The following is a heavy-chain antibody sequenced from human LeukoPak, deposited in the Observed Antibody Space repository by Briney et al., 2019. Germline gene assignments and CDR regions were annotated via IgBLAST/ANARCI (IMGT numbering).Heavy chain of an antibody. J-gene: IGHJ4*02. CDR2: MSPNSGDT. D-gene: IGHD7-27*01. CDR1: GYTFTSHD. Sequence: ASVKVSCKASGYTFTSHDINWVRQATGQGLEWMGWMSPNSGDTGYAQKFQGRVTMTSDSSISTAYMELSSLRSEDTAIYYCVRTPPNWGFDYWGQGALVTVSS. V-gene: IGHV1-8*01. CDR3: VRTPPNWGFDY.